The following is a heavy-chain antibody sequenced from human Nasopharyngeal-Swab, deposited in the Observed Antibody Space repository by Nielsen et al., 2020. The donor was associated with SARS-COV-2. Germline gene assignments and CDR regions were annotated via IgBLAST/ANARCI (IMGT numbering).Heavy chain of an antibody. D-gene: IGHD5-12*01. Sequence: VRQAPGRGLSWLGIINPKGGSTNYAQKFLGRITMTRNTSISTAYMELSSLRSEVTAVYYCARGFIVATIFHYYYYMDVWGKGTTVTVSS. V-gene: IGHV1-46*01. CDR2: INPKGGST. CDR3: ARGFIVATIFHYYYYMDV. J-gene: IGHJ6*03.